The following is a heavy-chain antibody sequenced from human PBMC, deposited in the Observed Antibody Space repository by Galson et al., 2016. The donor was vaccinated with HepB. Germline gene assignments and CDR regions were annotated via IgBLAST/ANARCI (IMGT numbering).Heavy chain of an antibody. CDR2: IKDDGSGK. Sequence: SLRLSCAASGLTFSGYWMNWVRQARGKGLEWVANIKDDGSGKNYVDSVKGRFTISRDNAQNSLYLQMNTLRAEDTAVYYCAGGWGGDAAHWGQGTLVTVSS. V-gene: IGHV3-7*03. CDR3: AGGWGGDAAH. D-gene: IGHD3-16*01. CDR1: GLTFSGYW. J-gene: IGHJ4*02.